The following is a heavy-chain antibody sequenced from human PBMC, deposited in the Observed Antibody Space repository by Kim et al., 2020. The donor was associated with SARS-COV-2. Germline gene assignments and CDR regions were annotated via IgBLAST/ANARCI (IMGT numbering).Heavy chain of an antibody. CDR2: INTNTGNP. Sequence: ASVKVSCKASGYTFTSYAMNWVRQAPGQGLEWMGWINTNTGNPTYAQGFTGRFVFSLDTSVSTAYLQISSLKAEDTAVYYCASPTPLNTYYGGDYWGQGTLVTVSS. CDR1: GYTFTSYA. CDR3: ASPTPLNTYYGGDY. J-gene: IGHJ4*02. D-gene: IGHD4-17*01. V-gene: IGHV7-4-1*02.